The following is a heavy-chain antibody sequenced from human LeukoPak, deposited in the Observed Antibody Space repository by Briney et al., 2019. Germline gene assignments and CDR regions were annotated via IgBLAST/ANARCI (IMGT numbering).Heavy chain of an antibody. Sequence: PSETLSLTCTVSGGSISSYYWSWIRQPPGKGLEWIGYIYYSGSTNYNPSLKSRVTISVDTSKNQFSLKLSSVTAADTAVYYCARTMGYSYGYDAFDIWGRGTMVTVSS. CDR3: ARTMGYSYGYDAFDI. J-gene: IGHJ3*02. CDR2: IYYSGST. D-gene: IGHD5-18*01. V-gene: IGHV4-59*01. CDR1: GGSISSYY.